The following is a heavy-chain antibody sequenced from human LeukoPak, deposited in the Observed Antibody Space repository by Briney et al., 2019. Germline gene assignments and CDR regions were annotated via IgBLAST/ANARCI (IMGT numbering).Heavy chain of an antibody. CDR1: GGSTSSYY. J-gene: IGHJ4*02. CDR3: ARGRIVVAGSLGY. V-gene: IGHV4-59*01. D-gene: IGHD3-22*01. Sequence: SETLSLTCTVSGGSTSSYYWSWIRQPPGKGLEWIGYIYYSGSTYYNPSLKSRVTISADTSKNQFSLRVTSVTAADTAVYYCARGRIVVAGSLGYWGQGTLVTVSS. CDR2: IYYSGST.